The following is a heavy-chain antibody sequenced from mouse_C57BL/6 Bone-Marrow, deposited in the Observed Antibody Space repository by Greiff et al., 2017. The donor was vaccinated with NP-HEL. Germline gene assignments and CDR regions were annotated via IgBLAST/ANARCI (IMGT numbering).Heavy chain of an antibody. J-gene: IGHJ1*03. D-gene: IGHD1-1*01. CDR2: IRNKANGYTT. CDR3: ARYERGSSYRWYFDV. Sequence: DVKLVESGGGLVQPGGSLSLSCAASGFTFTDYYMSWVRQPPGKALEWLGFIRNKANGYTTEYSASVKGRFTISRDNSQSILYLQMNALRAEDSATYYCARYERGSSYRWYFDVWGTGTTVTVSS. CDR1: GFTFTDYY. V-gene: IGHV7-3*01.